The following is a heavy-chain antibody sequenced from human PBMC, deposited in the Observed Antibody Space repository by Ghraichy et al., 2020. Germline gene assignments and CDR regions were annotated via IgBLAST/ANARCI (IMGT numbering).Heavy chain of an antibody. D-gene: IGHD6-6*01. CDR2: IWYDGSNK. CDR3: ARVSSSPYYYYGMDV. V-gene: IGHV3-33*01. CDR1: GFTFSSYG. Sequence: GGSLRLSCAASGFTFSSYGMHWVRQAPGKGLEWVAVIWYDGSNKYYADSVKGRFTISRDNSKNTLYLQMNSLRAEDTAVYYCARVSSSPYYYYGMDVWGQGTTVTVSS. J-gene: IGHJ6*02.